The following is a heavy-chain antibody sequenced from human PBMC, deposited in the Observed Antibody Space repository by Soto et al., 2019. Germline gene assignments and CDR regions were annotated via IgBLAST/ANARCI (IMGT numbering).Heavy chain of an antibody. CDR1: VFTFSKTY. J-gene: IGHJ4*02. V-gene: IGHV3-15*01. Sequence: PGWSLRLSCAASVFTFSKTYMNWVRQAPGKGLEWVGRIKPKTDGGTTDYAAPVEGRFTISRDDSKNTLYLQMNSLKTDDTAVYYCSTVRTYWGQGTLVTVSS. CDR3: STVRTY. D-gene: IGHD3-10*01. CDR2: IKPKTDGGTT.